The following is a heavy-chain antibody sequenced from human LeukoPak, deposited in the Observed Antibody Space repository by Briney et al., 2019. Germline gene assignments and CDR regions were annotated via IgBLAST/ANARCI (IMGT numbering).Heavy chain of an antibody. V-gene: IGHV5-51*01. D-gene: IGHD2-2*01. J-gene: IGHJ4*02. CDR1: GYNFTTYW. CDR3: ARGYCSSTSCYPFDY. Sequence: GESLKISWKGSGYNFTTYWIGWVRQMPGKGLEWMGIIYPGDSDTRYSPSFQGQVTISADKSISTAYLQWSSLKASDTAMYYCARGYCSSTSCYPFDYWGQGTLVTVSS. CDR2: IYPGDSDT.